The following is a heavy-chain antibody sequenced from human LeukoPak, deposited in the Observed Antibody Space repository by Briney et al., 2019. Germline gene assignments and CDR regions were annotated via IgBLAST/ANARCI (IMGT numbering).Heavy chain of an antibody. CDR1: GGSLSSYY. Sequence: PSETLSLTRTVSGGSLSSYYWSWIPQPPGEGLECIGYIYYSGSTNYNPSLKSRVSISVDTSKNQFSLRLSSVTAADTAMYYCARHYADYTDPYTFDIWGQGTMVTVSS. D-gene: IGHD4-17*01. V-gene: IGHV4-59*08. J-gene: IGHJ3*02. CDR3: ARHYADYTDPYTFDI. CDR2: IYYSGST.